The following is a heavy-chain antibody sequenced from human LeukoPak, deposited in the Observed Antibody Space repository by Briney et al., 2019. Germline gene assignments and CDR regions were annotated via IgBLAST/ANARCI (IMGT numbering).Heavy chain of an antibody. CDR3: ARDRVGTYLNDAFDI. Sequence: PGGSLRLSCAASGFTFSSYSMNWVRQAPGKGLEWVSYISSSSSTIYYADSVKGRFTISRDNAKNSLYLQMNSLRAEDTAVYYCARDRVGTYLNDAFDIWGQGTMVTVSS. D-gene: IGHD2-15*01. CDR2: ISSSSSTI. CDR1: GFTFSSYS. V-gene: IGHV3-48*04. J-gene: IGHJ3*02.